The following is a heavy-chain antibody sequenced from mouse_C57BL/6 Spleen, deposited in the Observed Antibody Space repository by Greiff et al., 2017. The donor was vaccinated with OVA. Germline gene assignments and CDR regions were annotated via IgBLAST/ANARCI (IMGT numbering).Heavy chain of an antibody. Sequence: QVQLQQPGAELVRPGSSVKLSCKASGYTFTSYWMHWVKQRPIQGLEWIGNIDPSDSETHYNQKVKDKATLTVDKSSSKAYMQLSSLAPEDSAGDYCARGDSSGYPFAYWGQGTLVTVSA. CDR3: ARGDSSGYPFAY. CDR1: GYTFTSYW. CDR2: IDPSDSET. V-gene: IGHV1-52*01. D-gene: IGHD3-2*02. J-gene: IGHJ3*01.